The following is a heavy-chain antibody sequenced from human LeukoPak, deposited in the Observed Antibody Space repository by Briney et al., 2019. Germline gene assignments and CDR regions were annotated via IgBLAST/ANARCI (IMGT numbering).Heavy chain of an antibody. J-gene: IGHJ6*02. CDR1: GFTFSSYA. CDR3: AKAHYYDSSGYSYYYYYGMDV. CDR2: ISSIGGST. V-gene: IGHV3-23*01. Sequence: AGSLRLSCAASGFTFSSYAMSWDRQAPGKVLEWVSAISSIGGSTYYADSVKGRFTISRDKSKNTLYLQMNSLRAEDTAVYYCAKAHYYDSSGYSYYYYYGMDVWGQGTTVTVSS. D-gene: IGHD3-22*01.